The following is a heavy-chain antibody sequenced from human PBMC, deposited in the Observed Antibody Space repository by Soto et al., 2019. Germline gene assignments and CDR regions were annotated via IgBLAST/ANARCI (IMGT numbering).Heavy chain of an antibody. CDR3: ARDPGIAVAGTMGWFDP. J-gene: IGHJ5*02. CDR1: GGSFSGYY. Sequence: PSETLSLTCAVYGGSFSGYYWSWIRQPPGKGLEWIGEINHSGSTNYNPSLKSRVTISVDTSKNQFSLKLSSVTAADTAVYYCARDPGIAVAGTMGWFDPWGQGTLVPVSS. CDR2: INHSGST. D-gene: IGHD6-19*01. V-gene: IGHV4-34*01.